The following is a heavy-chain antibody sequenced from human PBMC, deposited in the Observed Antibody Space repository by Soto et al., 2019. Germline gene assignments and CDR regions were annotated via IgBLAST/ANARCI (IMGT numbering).Heavy chain of an antibody. CDR1: GGSFSGYY. CDR3: ARALATITYYYYYMDV. D-gene: IGHD5-12*01. Sequence: SETLSLTCAVYGGSFSGYYWSWIRQPPGKGLEWIGEINHSGSTNYNPSLKSRVTISVDTSKNQFSLKLSSVTAADTAVYYCARALATITYYYYYMDVWGKGTTVTVSS. J-gene: IGHJ6*03. CDR2: INHSGST. V-gene: IGHV4-34*01.